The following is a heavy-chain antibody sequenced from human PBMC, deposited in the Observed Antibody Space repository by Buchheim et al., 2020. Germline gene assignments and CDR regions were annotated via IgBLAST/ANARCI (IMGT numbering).Heavy chain of an antibody. J-gene: IGHJ4*02. D-gene: IGHD4-17*01. V-gene: IGHV4-39*01. CDR2: IYYSGST. CDR1: GGSISSSSYY. Sequence: QPQLQESGPGLVKPSETLSLTCTVSGGSISSSSYYWDWIRQSPGEGLEWVGSIYYSGSTYYNPSLKSRVSISLDTSKNQFSLKLSSVTAADTAVYYCARRRSDDYGDTYFDYWGQGTL. CDR3: ARRRSDDYGDTYFDY.